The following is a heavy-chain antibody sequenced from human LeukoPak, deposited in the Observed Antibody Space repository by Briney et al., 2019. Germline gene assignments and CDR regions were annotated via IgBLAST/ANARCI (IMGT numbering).Heavy chain of an antibody. CDR3: ARDGGLYSSSWFDY. Sequence: PGGSLRLSCAASGFTFSSYGMHWVRQAPGKGLEWVAVIWYDGSNKYYADSVKGRFTISRDNSKNTLYLQMNSLRAEDTAVYYCARDGGLYSSSWFDYWGQGTLVTASS. D-gene: IGHD6-13*01. CDR2: IWYDGSNK. J-gene: IGHJ4*02. V-gene: IGHV3-33*01. CDR1: GFTFSSYG.